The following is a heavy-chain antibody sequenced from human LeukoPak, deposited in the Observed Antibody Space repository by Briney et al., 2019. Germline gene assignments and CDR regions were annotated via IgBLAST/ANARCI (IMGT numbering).Heavy chain of an antibody. J-gene: IGHJ4*02. Sequence: GESLKISCKGSGYSFTSFWIGWVRQMPGKGLEWMGIIYPGDSDTRYSPSFQSQVTISADKSINTAYLQWSSLKASDTAMYYCARQRLRGISYFGFWGQGTLVTVSS. D-gene: IGHD3-10*01. CDR2: IYPGDSDT. CDR1: GYSFTSFW. V-gene: IGHV5-51*01. CDR3: ARQRLRGISYFGF.